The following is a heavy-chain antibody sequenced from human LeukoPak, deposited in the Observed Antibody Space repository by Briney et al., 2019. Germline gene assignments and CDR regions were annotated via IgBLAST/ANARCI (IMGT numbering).Heavy chain of an antibody. CDR3: ARTEVEQGAFDI. J-gene: IGHJ3*02. Sequence: PGGSLRLSCAASGFTFNTYEMNWVREAPGRGLEWVSYISSGGATIYYIDSVKGRFTISRDNAKNSLYLQMNSLRAEDTAVYYCARTEVEQGAFDIWGQGTMVTVSS. CDR2: ISSGGATI. D-gene: IGHD5-24*01. CDR1: GFTFNTYE. V-gene: IGHV3-48*03.